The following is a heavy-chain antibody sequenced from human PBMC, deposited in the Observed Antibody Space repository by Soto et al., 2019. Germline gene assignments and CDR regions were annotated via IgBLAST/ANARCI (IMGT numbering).Heavy chain of an antibody. CDR2: MYSSGST. D-gene: IGHD3-10*01. CDR1: GVSISSSSYY. J-gene: IGHJ2*01. V-gene: IGHV4-39*01. CDR3: AQGMLGDWYFEL. Sequence: QLQLEESGPGLVKPSETLSLICTVSGVSISSSSYYWGWIRQPPGKGLEWIGNMYSSGSTYYNPSLTSRVTISVDSSKNRFSLKLNAVTAAETSVYYCAQGMLGDWYFELWGRGTLVTVSS.